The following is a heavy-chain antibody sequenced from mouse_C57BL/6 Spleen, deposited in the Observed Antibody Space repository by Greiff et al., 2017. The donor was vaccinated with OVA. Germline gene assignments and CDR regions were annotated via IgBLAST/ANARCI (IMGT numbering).Heavy chain of an antibody. V-gene: IGHV3-6*01. Sequence: EVKLLESGPGLVKPSQSLSLTCSVTGYSITSGYYWNWIRQFPGNKLEWMGYISYDGSNNYNPSLKNRISITRDTSKNQFFLKLNSVTTEDTATYYCARVIWTFDYWGQGTTLTVSS. CDR2: ISYDGSN. D-gene: IGHD1-1*02. CDR1: GYSITSGYY. J-gene: IGHJ2*01. CDR3: ARVIWTFDY.